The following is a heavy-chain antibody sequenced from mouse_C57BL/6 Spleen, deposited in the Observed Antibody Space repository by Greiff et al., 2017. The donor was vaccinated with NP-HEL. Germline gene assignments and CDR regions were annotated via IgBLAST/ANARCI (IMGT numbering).Heavy chain of an antibody. J-gene: IGHJ1*03. Sequence: VQLQPSGAELVRPGASVTLSCKASGYTFTDYEMHWVKQTPVHGLDWIGAIAPATGGTAYNQKFKGKAILTADKSSSTAYMELRSLTSEDAAVYYCTRYSNYWYFDVWGTGTTVTVSS. CDR3: TRYSNYWYFDV. D-gene: IGHD2-5*01. CDR2: IAPATGGT. CDR1: GYTFTDYE. V-gene: IGHV1-15*01.